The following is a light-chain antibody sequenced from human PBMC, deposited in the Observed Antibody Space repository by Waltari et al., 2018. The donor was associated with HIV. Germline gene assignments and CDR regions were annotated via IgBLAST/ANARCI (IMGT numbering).Light chain of an antibody. Sequence: SYILTQPPSLSVSPGETARISCAGTNIGNTGFPWYQKKPGQAPVVVIYDNSDRPSGIPARFSGFNSGKTAALIITGVQAGDEADFYCQVWDGSSDQWVFGGGTKLTVL. CDR1: NIGNTG. J-gene: IGLJ3*02. V-gene: IGLV3-21*04. CDR3: QVWDGSSDQWV. CDR2: DNS.